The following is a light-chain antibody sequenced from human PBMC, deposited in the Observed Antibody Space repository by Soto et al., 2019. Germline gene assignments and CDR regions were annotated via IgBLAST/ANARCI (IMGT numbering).Light chain of an antibody. CDR3: QQYNKWPLT. Sequence: EIVMTQSPATLSVSPGERATLSCRASQSVRSNLAWYQQTPGQAPRLLIYGASTRATGIPVRFSGSASGTEFTLTISSLQSEDFTVYYCQQYNKWPLTFGQGPRWIS. V-gene: IGKV3-15*01. J-gene: IGKJ1*01. CDR2: GAS. CDR1: QSVRSN.